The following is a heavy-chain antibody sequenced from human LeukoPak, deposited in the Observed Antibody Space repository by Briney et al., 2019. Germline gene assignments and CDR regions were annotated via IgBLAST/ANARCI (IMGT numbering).Heavy chain of an antibody. CDR3: ARGEQQLVGRYYYYGMDV. V-gene: IGHV1-8*01. CDR2: MNPNSGNT. CDR1: GYTFTRYD. Sequence: ASVKVSCKASGYTFTRYDINWVRQATGQGREWMGWMNPNSGNTGYAQKFQGRVTMTRNTSISTAYMELSSLRSEDTAVYYCARGEQQLVGRYYYYGMDVWGQGTTVTVSS. J-gene: IGHJ6*02. D-gene: IGHD6-13*01.